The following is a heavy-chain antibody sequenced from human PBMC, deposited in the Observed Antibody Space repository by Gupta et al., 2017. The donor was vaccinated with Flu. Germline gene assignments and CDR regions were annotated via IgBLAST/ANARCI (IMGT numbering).Heavy chain of an antibody. CDR3: ARDESREPAFFY. CDR2: IYSVGST. CDR1: GFSVSRTY. Sequence: EVQLVASGGGLIRPRGSLSLPCAVSGFSVSRTYTCRVRQAPGKGGEWISVIYSVGSTQYADSVRGRFTISLDDSKNALDLQMNALRDEDTAVYYSARDESREPAFFYWGQGTLVTVSS. V-gene: IGHV3-53*01. D-gene: IGHD3-3*01. J-gene: IGHJ4*02.